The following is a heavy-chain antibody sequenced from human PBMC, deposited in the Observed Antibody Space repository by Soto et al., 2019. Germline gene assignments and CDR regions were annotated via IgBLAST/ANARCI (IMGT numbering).Heavy chain of an antibody. CDR3: ARSRYCTSSSCYVSWFDP. Sequence: ASVKGSCKASGYTFSTHDINWVRQATGQGLEWMGWMNPNSGNTAYAQKFQGRVTMTRNTSISTAYMELSSLGSEDTAVYYCARSRYCTSSSCYVSWFDPWGQGTPVTVSS. CDR1: GYTFSTHD. J-gene: IGHJ5*02. V-gene: IGHV1-8*01. D-gene: IGHD2-2*01. CDR2: MNPNSGNT.